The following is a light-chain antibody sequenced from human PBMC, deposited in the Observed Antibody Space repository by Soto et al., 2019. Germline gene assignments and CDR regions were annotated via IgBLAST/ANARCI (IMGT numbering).Light chain of an antibody. V-gene: IGKV1-5*03. CDR2: KAS. J-gene: IGKJ1*01. CDR1: QSISVW. Sequence: DIQMTQSPSTLSASVGDRVTITCRASQSISVWLAWYQQKSGKVPKLLISKASNSETGVPSRFSGSGSGTDFTLTISSLQTDDFATYYWQRYNNLWTFGQGTKEEI. CDR3: QRYNNLWT.